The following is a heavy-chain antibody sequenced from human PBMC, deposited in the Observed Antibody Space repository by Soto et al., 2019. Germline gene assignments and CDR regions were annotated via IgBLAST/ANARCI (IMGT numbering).Heavy chain of an antibody. J-gene: IGHJ4*02. Sequence: GGSLRLSCAASGFTFDDYAMHWVRQAPGKGLEWVSGISWNSGSIGYADSVKGRFTISRDNAKNSLYLQMNSLRAEDTALYYCAKDYYGFYGSGSSRIDHWGQGTLVTVSS. CDR3: AKDYYGFYGSGSSRIDH. CDR1: GFTFDDYA. V-gene: IGHV3-9*01. CDR2: ISWNSGSI. D-gene: IGHD3-10*01.